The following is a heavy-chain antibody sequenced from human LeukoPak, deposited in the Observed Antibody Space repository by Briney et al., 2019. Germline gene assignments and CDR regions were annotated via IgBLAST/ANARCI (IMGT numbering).Heavy chain of an antibody. CDR2: ISSNGGST. Sequence: PGGSLRLSCAASGFTFSSYAMHWVRQAPGKGLEYVSAISSNGGSTYYANSVKGRFTISRDNSKNTLYLRMGSLRAEDMAVYYCAREVGAQRYFDYWGQGTLVTVSS. CDR1: GFTFSSYA. J-gene: IGHJ4*02. V-gene: IGHV3-64*01. CDR3: AREVGAQRYFDY. D-gene: IGHD1-26*01.